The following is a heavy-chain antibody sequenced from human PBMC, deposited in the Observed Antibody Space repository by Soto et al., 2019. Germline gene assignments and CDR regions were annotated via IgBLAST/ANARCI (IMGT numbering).Heavy chain of an antibody. Sequence: TSETLSLTCTVSGGSITSSYYWGWIRQPPGKGLEWVSVIYSAGSADFADSVKGRFTISRDNAKNSLYLQMNSLRAEDTAVYYCARHPERIAQIGWFDPWGQGTLVTVSS. V-gene: IGHV3-66*04. D-gene: IGHD6-13*01. CDR3: ARHPERIAQIGWFDP. CDR1: GGSITSSYY. J-gene: IGHJ5*02. CDR2: IYSAGSA.